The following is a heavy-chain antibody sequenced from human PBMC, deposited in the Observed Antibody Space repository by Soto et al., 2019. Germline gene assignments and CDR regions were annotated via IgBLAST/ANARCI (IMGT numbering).Heavy chain of an antibody. J-gene: IGHJ5*02. CDR1: GDSISNYY. Sequence: SETLSLTCTVSGDSISNYYWNWIRQSADKRLEWIGRVSSTGSTFYNLSLQNRVTLSVDTSKNQFSLNLTSVTAADAAVYYCARGVPAAGTDWFDPWGQGTLVTVSS. V-gene: IGHV4-4*07. CDR2: VSSTGST. CDR3: ARGVPAAGTDWFDP. D-gene: IGHD6-13*01.